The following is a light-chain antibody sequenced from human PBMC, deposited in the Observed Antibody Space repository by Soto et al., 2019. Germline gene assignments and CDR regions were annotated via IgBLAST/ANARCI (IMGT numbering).Light chain of an antibody. CDR1: QSISSY. Sequence: DIQMTQSPSSLSASVGDRVTITCRASQSISSYLNWYQQKPGKAPKLLIYAASSLQSGVPSRFSGSGSGTDFTLTISSLQPEDFATYYCQQSYSTPYTLGRGTKLEIK. J-gene: IGKJ2*01. CDR2: AAS. CDR3: QQSYSTPYT. V-gene: IGKV1-39*01.